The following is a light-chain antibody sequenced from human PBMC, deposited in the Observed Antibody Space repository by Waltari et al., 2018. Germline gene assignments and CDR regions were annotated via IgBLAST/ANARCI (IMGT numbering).Light chain of an antibody. Sequence: SYELTQPPSVSVSPGQTASITCSGDKLGDKYACWYQQKPGQSPVLVISQDSKRPSGFPGRFSGSNSGNTATLTISGTQAMDEADYYCQAWDSSTVVFGGGTKLTVL. J-gene: IGLJ2*01. V-gene: IGLV3-1*01. CDR1: KLGDKY. CDR2: QDS. CDR3: QAWDSSTVV.